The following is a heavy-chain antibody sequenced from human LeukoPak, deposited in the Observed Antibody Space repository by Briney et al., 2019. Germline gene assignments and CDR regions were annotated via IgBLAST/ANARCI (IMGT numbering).Heavy chain of an antibody. Sequence: SETLSLTCTVSGGSISSSSYYWGWIRQPPGKGVEWIGSIYYSGSTYYNPSLKSRVTISVDTSKNQFSLKLSSVTAADTAVYYCARDVGYSSSWYNPYYYYYYMDVWGKGTTVTVSS. CDR3: ARDVGYSSSWYNPYYYYYYMDV. CDR2: IYYSGST. J-gene: IGHJ6*03. CDR1: GGSISSSSYY. D-gene: IGHD6-13*01. V-gene: IGHV4-39*07.